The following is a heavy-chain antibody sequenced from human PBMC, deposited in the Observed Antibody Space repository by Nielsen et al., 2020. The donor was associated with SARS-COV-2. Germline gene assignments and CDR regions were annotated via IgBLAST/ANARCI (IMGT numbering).Heavy chain of an antibody. V-gene: IGHV1-3*04. CDR3: ARVVNWDYFDH. J-gene: IGHJ4*02. Sequence: ASVKVSCKASGYTFTAYAIHWVRQDPGQRLEWMGWINSDSGNTKYSQKFKGRVTITRDASATTGYMELSSLTSEDTAVYYCARVVNWDYFDHWGQGTLVTVSS. CDR2: INSDSGNT. CDR1: GYTFTAYA. D-gene: IGHD1-1*01.